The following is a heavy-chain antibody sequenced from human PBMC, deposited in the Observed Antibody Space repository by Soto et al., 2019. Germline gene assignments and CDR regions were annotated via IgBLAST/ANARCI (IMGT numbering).Heavy chain of an antibody. CDR2: ISVDTATT. CDR3: AKPLQQWLLQGSGVDV. D-gene: IGHD6-19*01. V-gene: IGHV3-23*01. CDR1: GFRFIEYS. Sequence: GGSRRLSCSSYGFRFIEYSMTWVREGPGDGLQWVSAISVDTATTHYAYSVKVRFTISRDNSRDTLYLQMNSLRVEDTAIYYCAKPLQQWLLQGSGVDVWGQGTTVTVSS. J-gene: IGHJ6*02.